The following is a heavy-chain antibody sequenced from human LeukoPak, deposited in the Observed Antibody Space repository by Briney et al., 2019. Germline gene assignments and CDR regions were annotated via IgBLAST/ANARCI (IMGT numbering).Heavy chain of an antibody. D-gene: IGHD1-7*01. V-gene: IGHV4-39*01. Sequence: SETLSLTCTVSGGSISGSSYYWGWIRQPPGKGLEWIGSIYYSGSTYYNPSLKSRVTISVDTSKNQFSLKLSSVTAADTAVYYCASGGELVWFDPWGQGTLVTVSS. J-gene: IGHJ5*02. CDR1: GGSISGSSYY. CDR2: IYYSGST. CDR3: ASGGELVWFDP.